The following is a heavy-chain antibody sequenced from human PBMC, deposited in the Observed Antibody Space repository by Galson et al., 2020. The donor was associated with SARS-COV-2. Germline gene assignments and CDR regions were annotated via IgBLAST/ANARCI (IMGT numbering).Heavy chain of an antibody. D-gene: IGHD3-22*01. Sequence: SETLSLTCTVSGYSFSTTNYRGWVRQPPGRGLEWIGSVYPSGTTYYNPSLKSRVTISVDTSKNQFSLRLDSVTAADTALYYCARQGVNMIVLVTVPGWYFDLWGRGTLVTVSS. CDR3: ARQGVNMIVLVTVPGWYFDL. V-gene: IGHV4-38-2*02. CDR2: VYPSGTT. J-gene: IGHJ2*01. CDR1: GYSFSTTNY.